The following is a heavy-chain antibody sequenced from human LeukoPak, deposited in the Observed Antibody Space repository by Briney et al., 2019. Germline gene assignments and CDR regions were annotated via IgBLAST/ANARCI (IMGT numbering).Heavy chain of an antibody. V-gene: IGHV3-49*03. CDR2: IRSKAYGETA. CDR1: GFTFGDYA. Sequence: GGSLRLSCTASGFTFGDYAMSWIRQAPGKGLEWVGFIRSKAYGETADYAASVKGRFTISRDDSKAIAYLQMNSLKTEDTAVYHCTGDRGAYNLYDYWGQGTLVTVSS. D-gene: IGHD1-1*01. J-gene: IGHJ4*02. CDR3: TGDRGAYNLYDY.